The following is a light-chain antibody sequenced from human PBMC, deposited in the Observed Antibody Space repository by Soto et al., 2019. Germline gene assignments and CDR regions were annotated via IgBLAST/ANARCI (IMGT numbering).Light chain of an antibody. CDR2: GIF. CDR3: QHYDGSPRT. J-gene: IGKJ2*01. CDR1: QSVKNDY. Sequence: ETVLTQCPATVSLSPGERATLDCRTGQSVKNDYLAWYQQKPGQAPRLLVYGIFNRATGVPARFSGSGSGTDFTLTISGLEPEDSAVYYCQHYDGSPRTFGQGTKVEIK. V-gene: IGKV3-20*01.